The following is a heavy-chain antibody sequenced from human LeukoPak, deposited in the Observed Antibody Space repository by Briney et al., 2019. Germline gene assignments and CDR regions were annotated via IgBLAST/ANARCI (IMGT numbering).Heavy chain of an antibody. CDR1: GGSISSSSYY. Sequence: ASETLSLTCTVSGGSISSSSYYWGWIRQPPGEGLEWIGSIYYSGSTYYDPSLRSRVTISVDTSKNQFSLKLSSVTAADTAVYYCARDYSEGDYYYNYYMDVWGKGTTVTISS. J-gene: IGHJ6*03. CDR3: ARDYSEGDYYYNYYMDV. CDR2: IYYSGST. D-gene: IGHD3-10*01. V-gene: IGHV4-39*01.